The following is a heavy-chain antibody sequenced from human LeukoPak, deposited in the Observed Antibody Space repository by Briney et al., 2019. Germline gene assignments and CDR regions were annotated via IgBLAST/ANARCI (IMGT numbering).Heavy chain of an antibody. CDR3: ARDGAYGSGDFYFDY. CDR1: GYTFTGYY. D-gene: IGHD3-10*01. CDR2: INPNSGGT. Sequence: ASVTVSCKASGYTFTGYYMHWVRQAPGQGGEGMGWINPNSGGTNYAQKFQGRGTINRDTSISTADMELSRLTSDDTAVYYCARDGAYGSGDFYFDYWGQGTLVTVSS. V-gene: IGHV1-2*02. J-gene: IGHJ4*02.